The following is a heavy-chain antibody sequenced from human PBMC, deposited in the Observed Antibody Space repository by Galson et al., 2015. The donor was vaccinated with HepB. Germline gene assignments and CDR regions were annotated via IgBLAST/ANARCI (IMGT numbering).Heavy chain of an antibody. Sequence: QSGAEVKKPGESLKISCQASGYSFSTHWIGWVRQVPGHGLEWLGIIYPGDSDTKYSPAFQGHVTISVDRSVTSAYLQWTSLKVSDTATYFCARQADIVAPFDYWGQGTLVTVSS. CDR3: ARQADIVAPFDY. CDR2: IYPGDSDT. CDR1: GYSFSTHW. D-gene: IGHD2-21*01. J-gene: IGHJ4*02. V-gene: IGHV5-51*01.